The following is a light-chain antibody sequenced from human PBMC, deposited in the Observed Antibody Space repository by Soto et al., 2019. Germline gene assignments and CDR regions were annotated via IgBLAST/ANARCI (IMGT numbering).Light chain of an antibody. Sequence: QSALTQPASVSGSPGQSITISCTGTSSDVGGYNYVSWYQQHPGKAPKLMIYEVSNRPSGVSNRFSGSKSGNTASLTISGLQAEDKADYYCSSYTSSSTLGVVFGGGTKLTVL. V-gene: IGLV2-14*01. CDR3: SSYTSSSTLGVV. CDR2: EVS. CDR1: SSDVGGYNY. J-gene: IGLJ2*01.